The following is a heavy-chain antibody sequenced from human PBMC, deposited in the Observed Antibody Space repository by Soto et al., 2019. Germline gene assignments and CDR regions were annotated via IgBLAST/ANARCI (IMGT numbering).Heavy chain of an antibody. CDR1: SGSISSYY. CDR2: IYYSGII. J-gene: IGHJ4*02. CDR3: ARGGAYSSSWYGN. Sequence: QVQLQESGPGLVKPSETLSLTCTVSSGSISSYYWSWIRQPPGKGLEWIGYIYYSGIINYNPSLKSRVTISLDTSKNQFSLKLSSVTAADTAVYYCARGGAYSSSWYGNWGQGTLVTVSS. D-gene: IGHD6-13*01. V-gene: IGHV4-59*01.